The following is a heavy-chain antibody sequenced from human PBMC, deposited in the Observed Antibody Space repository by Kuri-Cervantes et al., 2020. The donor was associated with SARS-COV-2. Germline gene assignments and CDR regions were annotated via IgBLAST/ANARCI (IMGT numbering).Heavy chain of an antibody. J-gene: IGHJ6*02. CDR1: GGTFSSYS. CDR2: IIPIFGTV. CDR3: ASRILKRPLPPKTTVTVPGMDV. Sequence: SVKISCKASGGTFSSYSISWVRQAPGQGLEWMGGIIPIFGTVNYAQKFQGRVTITADKSTSTAYMELSSLRSEDTAVYYCASRILKRPLPPKTTVTVPGMDVWGQGTTVTVSS. D-gene: IGHD4-11*01. V-gene: IGHV1-69*06.